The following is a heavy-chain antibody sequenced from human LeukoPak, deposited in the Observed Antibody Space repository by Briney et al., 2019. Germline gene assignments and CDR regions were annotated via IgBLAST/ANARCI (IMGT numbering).Heavy chain of an antibody. CDR3: ARVNPTVATADY. D-gene: IGHD5-12*01. J-gene: IGHJ4*02. CDR2: IWYDGSNK. Sequence: PGRSLRLSCAASGFTFSSYGMHWVRQAPGKGLDWVAVIWYDGSNKYYADSVKGRFTISRDHSKNTLYLQMNSLSAEDTAVYYCARVNPTVATADYWGQGTLVTVSS. V-gene: IGHV3-33*01. CDR1: GFTFSSYG.